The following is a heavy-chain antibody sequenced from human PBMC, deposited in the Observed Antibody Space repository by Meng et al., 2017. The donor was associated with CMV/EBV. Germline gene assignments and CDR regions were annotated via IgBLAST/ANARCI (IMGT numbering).Heavy chain of an antibody. CDR3: ARGPLGEYSNYDAP. V-gene: IGHV1-2*02. Sequence: QVPPGQLWAEVKKPGASGKVPPKASGYTFTGYYMHWGRQAPGQGLELMGWINPNSGCTNYAQKFQGRVTMTRDTSISTAYMELSRLRSADTAVYYCARGPLGEYSNYDAPWGQGTLVTVSS. CDR2: INPNSGCT. CDR1: GYTFTGYY. J-gene: IGHJ5*02. D-gene: IGHD4-11*01.